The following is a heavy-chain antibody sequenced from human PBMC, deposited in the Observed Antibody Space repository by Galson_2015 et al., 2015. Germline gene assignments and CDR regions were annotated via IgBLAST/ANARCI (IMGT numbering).Heavy chain of an antibody. Sequence: SLRLSCAASGFTFSNAWMSWVRQAPGKGLEWVGRIKSKTDGGTTDYAAPVKGRFTISRDDSKNTLYLQMNSLKTEDTAVYYCTTPYSSSWPLKDYWGQGTLVTVSS. V-gene: IGHV3-15*01. CDR3: TTPYSSSWPLKDY. D-gene: IGHD6-13*01. CDR1: GFTFSNAW. J-gene: IGHJ4*02. CDR2: IKSKTDGGTT.